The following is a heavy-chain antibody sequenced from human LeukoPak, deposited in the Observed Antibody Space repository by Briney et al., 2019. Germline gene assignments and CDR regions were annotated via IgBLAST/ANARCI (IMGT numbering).Heavy chain of an antibody. CDR2: IYTSGST. V-gene: IGHV4-4*07. J-gene: IGHJ4*02. CDR3: ASFVSSSSDGDRFDY. D-gene: IGHD6-6*01. Sequence: PSETLSLTCTVSGGSISSYYWSWIRQPAGKGLEWIGRIYTSGSTNYNPSLKSRVTMSVDTSKNQFSLKLSSVTAADTAGYYCASFVSSSSDGDRFDYWGQGTLVTVSS. CDR1: GGSISSYY.